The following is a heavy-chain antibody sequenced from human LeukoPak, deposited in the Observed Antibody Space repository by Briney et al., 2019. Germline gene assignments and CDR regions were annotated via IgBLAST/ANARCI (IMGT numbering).Heavy chain of an antibody. CDR3: ARGNTQSKYRQFDS. CDR2: IRYHGSHK. Sequence: GGSLRLSCAASGFTFSSYGMHWVRQAPGKGLEWVAFIRYHGSHKYYADSVKGRFTISRDNSKNTLYLQMNSLRAEDTGVYYCARGNTQSKYRQFDSWGQGSLVIVSS. J-gene: IGHJ4*02. D-gene: IGHD3-16*02. CDR1: GFTFSSYG. V-gene: IGHV3-30*02.